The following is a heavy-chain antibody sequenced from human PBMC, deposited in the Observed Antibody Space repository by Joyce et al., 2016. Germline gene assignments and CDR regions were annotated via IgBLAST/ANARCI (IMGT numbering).Heavy chain of an antibody. J-gene: IGHJ4*02. CDR3: AACRDGYNIRFDY. Sequence: QVQLVESGGGVVQPGRSLRLSCAASGFTFSSYAMHWVRQGPGKGVEWVAVISYDGSNNYYADSVKGRFTISRDNSKNTLYLQMNSLRAEDTAVYYCAACRDGYNIRFDYWGQGTLVTVSS. CDR2: ISYDGSNN. CDR1: GFTFSSYA. D-gene: IGHD5-24*01. V-gene: IGHV3-30*04.